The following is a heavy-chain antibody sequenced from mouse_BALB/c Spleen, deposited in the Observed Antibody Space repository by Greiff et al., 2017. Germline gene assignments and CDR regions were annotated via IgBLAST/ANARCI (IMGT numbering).Heavy chain of an antibody. CDR1: GYAFSSYW. D-gene: IGHD2-1*01. CDR3: ARSYYGNYDYWYFDV. V-gene: IGHV1-80*01. Sequence: VQLQQSGAELVRPGSSVKISCKASGYAFSSYWMHWVKQRPGQGLEWIGQIYPGDGDTNYNGKFKGKATLTADKSSSTAYMQLSSLTSEDSAVYFCARSYYGNYDYWYFDVWGAGTTVTVSS. J-gene: IGHJ1*01. CDR2: IYPGDGDT.